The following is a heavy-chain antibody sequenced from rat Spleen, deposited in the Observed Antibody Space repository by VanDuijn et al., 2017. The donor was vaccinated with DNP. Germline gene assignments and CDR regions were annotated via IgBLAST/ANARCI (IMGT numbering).Heavy chain of an antibody. CDR1: GYSITTNY. J-gene: IGHJ4*01. CDR2: IHYSGST. V-gene: IGHV3-1*01. Sequence: EVQLQESGPGLVKPSQSLSLTCSVTGYSITTNYWGWIRKFPGNRLEWIGLIHYSGSTSYSPSLKSRISITRDTSKNQFFLQLNSVTTEDTATYYCARYEEGTVFGAMDACGQGTSVTVSS. CDR3: ARYEEGTVFGAMDA. D-gene: IGHD1-11*01.